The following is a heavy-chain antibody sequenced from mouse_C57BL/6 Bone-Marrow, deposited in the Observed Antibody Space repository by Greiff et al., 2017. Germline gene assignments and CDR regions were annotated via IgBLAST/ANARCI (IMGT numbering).Heavy chain of an antibody. Sequence: DVHLVESGGGLVKPGGSLKLSCAASGFTFSSYTMSWVRQTPEKRLEWVATISGGGGNTYYPDSVKGRFPISRDNAKNTLYLQMSSLRSEDTALYYCASLYYYGSSYPPWFAYWGQGTLVTVSA. CDR1: GFTFSSYT. D-gene: IGHD1-1*01. CDR2: ISGGGGNT. V-gene: IGHV5-9*01. CDR3: ASLYYYGSSYPPWFAY. J-gene: IGHJ3*01.